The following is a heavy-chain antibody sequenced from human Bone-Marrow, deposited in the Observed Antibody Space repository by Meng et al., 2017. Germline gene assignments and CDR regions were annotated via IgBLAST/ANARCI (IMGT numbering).Heavy chain of an antibody. J-gene: IGHJ3*02. CDR3: ARGSGELLRFLEWLLYPDAFDI. CDR1: GFTFSSYW. Sequence: GGSLRLSCAASGFTFSSYWMSWVRQAPGKGLEWVANIKQDGSEKYYVDSVKGRFTISRDNAKNSLYLQMNSLRAEDTAVYYCARGSGELLRFLEWLLYPDAFDIWGQGTMVTVSS. CDR2: IKQDGSEK. V-gene: IGHV3-7*01. D-gene: IGHD3-3*01.